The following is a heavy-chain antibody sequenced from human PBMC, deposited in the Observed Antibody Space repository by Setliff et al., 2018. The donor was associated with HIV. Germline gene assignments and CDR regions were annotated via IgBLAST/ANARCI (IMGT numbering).Heavy chain of an antibody. CDR1: GYTFSTYS. D-gene: IGHD3-22*01. CDR3: ARGEQDFYDSSGYYSYYFDP. Sequence: ASVKVSCKASGYTFSTYSLHWVRQAPGQSLEWMGWINVGKGDTKYSQAFQDRITITRDTSANTAYMELSSLTSEDTAVYFCARGEQDFYDSSGYYSYYFDPWGQGTLVTVSS. V-gene: IGHV1-3*03. CDR2: INVGKGDT. J-gene: IGHJ4*02.